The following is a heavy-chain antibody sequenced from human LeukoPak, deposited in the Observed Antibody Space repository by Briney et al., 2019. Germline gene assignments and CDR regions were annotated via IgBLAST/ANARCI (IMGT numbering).Heavy chain of an antibody. D-gene: IGHD3-22*01. J-gene: IGHJ4*02. CDR1: GFTFSSYS. V-gene: IGHV3-21*01. CDR3: ARDQHYGSSGYYYGY. Sequence: PGGSLRLSCAASGFTFSSYSMNWVRQAPGKGLEWVSSISSSSSYIYYADSVKGRFTISRDNAKNSLYLQMNSLRAEDTAVYYCARDQHYGSSGYYYGYWGQGTLVTVSS. CDR2: ISSSSSYI.